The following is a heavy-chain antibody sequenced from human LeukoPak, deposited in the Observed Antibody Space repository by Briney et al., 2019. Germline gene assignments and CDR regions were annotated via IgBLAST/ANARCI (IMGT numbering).Heavy chain of an antibody. CDR1: RYSISSGYH. Sequence: KPSETLSLTCAVSRYSISSGYHWACIRPPPGKGLEWIGSIYRSGSAYYNPSLKSRVTISVDTSKNQFSLRVTSVTAADTAVYYCARVDYILDYWGQGTLVTVSS. CDR3: ARVDYILDY. CDR2: IYRSGSA. J-gene: IGHJ4*02. D-gene: IGHD4-11*01. V-gene: IGHV4-38-2*01.